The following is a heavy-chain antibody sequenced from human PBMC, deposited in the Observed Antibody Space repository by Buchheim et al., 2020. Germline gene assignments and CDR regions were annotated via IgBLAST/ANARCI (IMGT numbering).Heavy chain of an antibody. Sequence: QVQLVESGGGLVKPGGSLRLSCAASGFIFGDYFMSWVRQAPGKGPEWLSYISSSGTAMSYADSVKGRFTISRANAKNSLYLQMNSLRVEDTALYYCARVPDGVDYWGQGTL. CDR3: ARVPDGVDY. CDR2: ISSSGTAM. CDR1: GFIFGDYF. J-gene: IGHJ4*02. V-gene: IGHV3-11*01. D-gene: IGHD3-16*01.